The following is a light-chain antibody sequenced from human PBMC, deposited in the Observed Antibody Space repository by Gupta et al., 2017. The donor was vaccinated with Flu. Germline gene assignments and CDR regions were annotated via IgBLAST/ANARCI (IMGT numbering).Light chain of an antibody. V-gene: IGKV1-33*01. CDR1: QDIRNS. CDR3: QHYETLPYT. J-gene: IGKJ2*01. Sequence: DIQLTHSPTSLSASVVYRVTITCQASQDIRNSLNWYQQKPGKPPKLLIYDASSLERGVPSRFSGSGSETDFTFTISSLQPEDVATYYCQHYETLPYTFAQGTKLEIK. CDR2: DAS.